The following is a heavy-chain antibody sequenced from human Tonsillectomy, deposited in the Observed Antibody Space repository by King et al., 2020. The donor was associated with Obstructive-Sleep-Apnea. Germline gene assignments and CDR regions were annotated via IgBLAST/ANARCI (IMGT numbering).Heavy chain of an antibody. Sequence: QLVQSGAEVKKPGESLKISCKGSGYSFTKFWIGWVRQMPGRGLEWMGIIYPDDSDTRYSPSLQGQVTMSADKSISTAYLQWSSLKASDTALYYCARLAVIPDTLYYFDYWGQGTLVTVSS. CDR1: GYSFTKFW. CDR2: IYPDDSDT. J-gene: IGHJ4*02. D-gene: IGHD2-2*01. V-gene: IGHV5-51*01. CDR3: ARLAVIPDTLYYFDY.